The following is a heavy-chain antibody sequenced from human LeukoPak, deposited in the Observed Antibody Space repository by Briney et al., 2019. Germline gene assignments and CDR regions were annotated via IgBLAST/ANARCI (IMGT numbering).Heavy chain of an antibody. CDR2: ISPNVGST. CDR3: ACLPATIPFDY. J-gene: IGHJ4*02. V-gene: IGHV3-23*01. D-gene: IGHD2-2*02. Sequence: PGGSLRLSCAASGFTFSTYAMCWVRQAPGKGLEWVSTISPNVGSTYYADSVKGRFTISRDNSKNTLYLQMDSLRAEDTAVYYCACLPATIPFDYWGQGTLVTVSS. CDR1: GFTFSTYA.